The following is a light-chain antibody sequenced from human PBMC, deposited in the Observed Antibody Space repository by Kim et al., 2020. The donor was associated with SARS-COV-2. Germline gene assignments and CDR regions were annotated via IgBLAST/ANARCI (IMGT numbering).Light chain of an antibody. CDR3: QAWASSAVV. V-gene: IGLV3-1*01. CDR2: QDD. J-gene: IGLJ2*01. Sequence: SYELTQPPSVSVSPGQTATITCSGDKLGDRYVCWYQQKPGQSPVVVIYQDDKRPSGIPERFSGSNSGNTATLTISGTQTMDEADYYCQAWASSAVVFGGG. CDR1: KLGDRY.